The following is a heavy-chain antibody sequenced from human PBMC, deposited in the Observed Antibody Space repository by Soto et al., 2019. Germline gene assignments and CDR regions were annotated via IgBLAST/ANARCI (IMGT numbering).Heavy chain of an antibody. CDR1: GFAFGNSW. Sequence: EVELVESGGGLVQPGGSLRLSCTTSGFAFGNSWMHWVRQPPGKGLVWVSRINIDGSNVHYAGSVKGRFTISRDNAKNTLYLRMNNVRAEDTAVYYCARLPYHYDATKVGGHFPWGQGTLVTVSS. D-gene: IGHD3-16*01. J-gene: IGHJ5*02. CDR3: ARLPYHYDATKVGGHFP. CDR2: INIDGSNV. V-gene: IGHV3-74*01.